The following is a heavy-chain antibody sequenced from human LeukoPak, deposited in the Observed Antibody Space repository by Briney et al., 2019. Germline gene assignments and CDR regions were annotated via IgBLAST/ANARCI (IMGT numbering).Heavy chain of an antibody. CDR2: INSDGGST. CDR3: ARDLVEWLIDY. CDR1: GFTFRSYW. D-gene: IGHD3-3*01. J-gene: IGHJ4*02. V-gene: IGHV3-74*01. Sequence: GGSLRLSCAASGFTFRSYWMHWVRQGPGRGLVWVSRINSDGGSTSSAESVKGRVTISRDNAKNTLYLRMNSVRAEDTAVYYCARDLVEWLIDYWGQGTLVTVSS.